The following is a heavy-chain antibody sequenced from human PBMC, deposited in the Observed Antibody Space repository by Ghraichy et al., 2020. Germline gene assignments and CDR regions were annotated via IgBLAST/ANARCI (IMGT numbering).Heavy chain of an antibody. V-gene: IGHV4-39*07. CDR3: ASVSLRGNYRYNPYYFDY. CDR2: IYYTGST. D-gene: IGHD3-16*02. Sequence: SETLSLTCTVSGGSISSSSYYWGWIRQPPGKGLEWIGTIYYTGSTYYNPSLKSRVTISADTSKNQFSLKLSSVTAADTAVYYCASVSLRGNYRYNPYYFDYWGQGTLVTVSS. J-gene: IGHJ4*02. CDR1: GGSISSSSYY.